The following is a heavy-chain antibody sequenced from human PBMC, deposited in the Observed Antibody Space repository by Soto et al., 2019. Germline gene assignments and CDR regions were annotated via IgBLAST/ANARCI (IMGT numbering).Heavy chain of an antibody. CDR2: ISSSSSTI. CDR1: GFTFSSYS. V-gene: IGHV3-48*01. CDR3: ARDGLYRVVVVAATPHRFDP. D-gene: IGHD2-15*01. Sequence: EVQLVESGGGLVQPGGSLRLSCAASGFTFSSYSMNWVRQAPGKGLEWVSYISSSSSTIYYADSVKGRFTISRDNAKNSLYLQMDSLRAADTHVCYCARDGLYRVVVVAATPHRFDPWGQGTLVTVSS. J-gene: IGHJ5*02.